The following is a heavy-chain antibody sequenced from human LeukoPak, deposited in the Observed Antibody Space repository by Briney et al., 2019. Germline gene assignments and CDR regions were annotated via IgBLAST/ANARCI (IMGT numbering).Heavy chain of an antibody. J-gene: IGHJ6*02. CDR2: IWYDGSNK. Sequence: PGGSLRPSCAASGLTFSSYGMHWVRQAPGKGLEWVAVIWYDGSNKYYADSVKGRFTISRDNSKNTLYLQMNSLRAEDTAVYYCAREKYSGSYYYYYGMDVWGQGTTVTVSS. V-gene: IGHV3-33*08. D-gene: IGHD1-26*01. CDR3: AREKYSGSYYYYYGMDV. CDR1: GLTFSSYG.